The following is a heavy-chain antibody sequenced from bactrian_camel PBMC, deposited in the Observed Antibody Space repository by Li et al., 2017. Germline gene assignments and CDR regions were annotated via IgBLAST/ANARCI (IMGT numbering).Heavy chain of an antibody. V-gene: IGHV3S9*01. D-gene: IGHD2*01. CDR1: GDTISRYC. CDR3: ARGPRPRSGVCYLGPGPYNF. CDR2: IESDGST. Sequence: QLVESGGGSVQVGGSLRLSCVASGDTISRYCMGWFRQIPDKGREGVAGIESDGSTSYTDSVKGRFTISQDNAKDTVYLQMNSLKPEDTAMYTCARGPRPRSGVCYLGPGPYNFWGQGTQVTVS. J-gene: IGHJ4*01.